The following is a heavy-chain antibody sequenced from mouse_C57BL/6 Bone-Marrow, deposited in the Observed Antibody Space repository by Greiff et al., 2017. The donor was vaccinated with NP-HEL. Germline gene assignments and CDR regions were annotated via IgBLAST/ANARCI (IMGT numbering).Heavy chain of an antibody. J-gene: IGHJ4*01. D-gene: IGHD1-1*01. CDR3: ARVRDAMDY. CDR2: IYPGGGYT. CDR1: GYTFTNYW. Sequence: VQRVESGAELVRPGTSVKMSCKASGYTFTNYWIGWAKQRPGHGLEWIGDIYPGGGYTNYNEKFKGKATLTADKSSSTAYMQFSSLTSEDSAIYYCARVRDAMDYWGQGTSVTVSS. V-gene: IGHV1-63*01.